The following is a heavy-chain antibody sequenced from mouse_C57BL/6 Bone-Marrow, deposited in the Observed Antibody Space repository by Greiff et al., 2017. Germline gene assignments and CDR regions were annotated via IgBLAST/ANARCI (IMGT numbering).Heavy chain of an antibody. V-gene: IGHV1-4*01. CDR3: AKWGLSVLYAMAY. J-gene: IGHJ4*01. Sequence: QVQLTASGAELARPGASVKMSCKASGHTFTSYTMHWVKTRTGPGLAWIGSINPSSGYNTYNQRLQDKATLTADKSSSTAYMQLRSLTSEDSAVYYCAKWGLSVLYAMAYWGQGTSATVSS. CDR2: INPSSGYN. CDR1: GHTFTSYT. D-gene: IGHD3-3*01.